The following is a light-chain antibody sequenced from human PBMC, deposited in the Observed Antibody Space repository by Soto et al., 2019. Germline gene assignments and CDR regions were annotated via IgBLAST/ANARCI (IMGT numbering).Light chain of an antibody. CDR2: EAS. CDR3: QRYNTYSRT. CDR1: QSISTW. Sequence: DIQMTQSPATLSASLGDRVTITCRASQSISTWLAWYQQKPGKAPKLLIYEASSLQSGVPSRFSGSGSGTEFTLTISSLQPDDFATYYCQRYNTYSRTFGQGTKVDIK. V-gene: IGKV1-5*03. J-gene: IGKJ1*01.